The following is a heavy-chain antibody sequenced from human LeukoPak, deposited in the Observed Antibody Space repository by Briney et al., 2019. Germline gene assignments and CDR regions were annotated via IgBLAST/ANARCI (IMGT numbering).Heavy chain of an antibody. J-gene: IGHJ4*01. CDR3: ARVSEDYYAFDY. CDR1: GFTFRSYW. Sequence: GGSLRLSCAASGFTFRSYWMHWLRPVPGKGLEWVSRSNTDGTSTKCADSVKGRFTISRDNAKNTLFLQMDSLRAEDTALYYCARVSEDYYAFDYWGHGTLVTVSS. D-gene: IGHD3-3*01. V-gene: IGHV3-74*03. CDR2: SNTDGTST.